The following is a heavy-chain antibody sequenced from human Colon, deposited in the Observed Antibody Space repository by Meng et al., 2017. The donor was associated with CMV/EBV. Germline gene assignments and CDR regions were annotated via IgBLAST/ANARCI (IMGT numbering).Heavy chain of an antibody. CDR2: IYYSGST. V-gene: IGHV4-39*07. D-gene: IGHD1-26*01. J-gene: IGHJ4*02. Sequence: SETLSLTCTVSGGSISSSSYYWGWIRQPPGKGLEWIGSIYYSGSTYYNPSLKSRVAISLGTSGNQFSLKVKSVTAADTAVYYCARGRSIVGATYIDYWGQGTLVTVSS. CDR3: ARGRSIVGATYIDY. CDR1: GGSISSSSYY.